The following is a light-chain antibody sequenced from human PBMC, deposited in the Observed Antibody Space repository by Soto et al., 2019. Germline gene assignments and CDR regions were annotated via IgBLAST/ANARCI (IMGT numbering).Light chain of an antibody. V-gene: IGKV3-15*01. Sequence: DTVMTQSPGTLSVSPGETATLSCRASESVGSHLAWYQQKPGQAPRLLIYGVSTRATGIPARFRGSGSETEFTLTISSLQSEDFAVYYCQQYDNWPPWTLGQGTKVEI. CDR3: QQYDNWPPWT. J-gene: IGKJ1*01. CDR2: GVS. CDR1: ESVGSH.